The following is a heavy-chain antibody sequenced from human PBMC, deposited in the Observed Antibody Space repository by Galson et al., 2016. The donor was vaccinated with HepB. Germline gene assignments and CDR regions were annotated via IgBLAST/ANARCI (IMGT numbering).Heavy chain of an antibody. D-gene: IGHD6-25*01. CDR2: INPGGGKT. J-gene: IGHJ5*01. V-gene: IGHV1-3*01. CDR3: ARGTNSGFDS. CDR1: GYTFISYA. Sequence: SVKVSCKAAGYTFISYAIHWVHQAPGQRLEWMGWINPGGGKTQYSSKFQDRVTITSDTSANTAYMELSSPTSEDTAVYYCARGTNSGFDSWGQGTLVTVSS.